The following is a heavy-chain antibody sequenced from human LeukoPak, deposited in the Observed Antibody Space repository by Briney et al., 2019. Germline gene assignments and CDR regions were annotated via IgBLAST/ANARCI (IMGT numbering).Heavy chain of an antibody. J-gene: IGHJ5*02. V-gene: IGHV3-21*01. Sequence: SGGSLRLSCAASGFTFSTYSMNWVRQAPGKGLEWVSSITGSSSFIYYADSVKGRFTISRDNAKNSLHLQMNSLRAEDTAVYYCARNYDSSDYRYNWFDPWGQGTLVTVSS. CDR2: ITGSSSFI. CDR3: ARNYDSSDYRYNWFDP. D-gene: IGHD3-22*01. CDR1: GFTFSTYS.